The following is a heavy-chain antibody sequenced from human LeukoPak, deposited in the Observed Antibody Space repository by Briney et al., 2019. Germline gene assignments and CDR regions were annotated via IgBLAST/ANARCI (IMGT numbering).Heavy chain of an antibody. V-gene: IGHV3-30*18. Sequence: GGSLRLSCAASGFTFSNYGMHWVRQAPGKGLEWAAIISYDGSNKYYADSVKGRFTISRDNSKNTLYLQMNSLRAEDTAVYYCAKDRGFGVFFQYYFDYWGQGTLVTVSS. CDR3: AKDRGFGVFFQYYFDY. J-gene: IGHJ4*02. D-gene: IGHD3-10*01. CDR2: ISYDGSNK. CDR1: GFTFSNYG.